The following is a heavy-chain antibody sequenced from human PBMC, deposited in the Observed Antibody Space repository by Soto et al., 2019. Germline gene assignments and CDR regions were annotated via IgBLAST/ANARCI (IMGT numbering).Heavy chain of an antibody. Sequence: GGSLRLSCAASGFTFRNYGMNWVRQAPGKGLEWVSYIGIGSSTKYYTDSVKGRFTISRDNAKNSLYLQMNSLRAEDTAVYYCARDQLYYNDISGRPLNAFDVWGQGTMVTVSS. CDR1: GFTFRNYG. D-gene: IGHD3-22*01. CDR2: IGIGSSTK. CDR3: ARDQLYYNDISGRPLNAFDV. J-gene: IGHJ3*01. V-gene: IGHV3-48*01.